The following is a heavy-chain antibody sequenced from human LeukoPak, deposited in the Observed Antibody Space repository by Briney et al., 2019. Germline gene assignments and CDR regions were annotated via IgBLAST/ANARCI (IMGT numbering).Heavy chain of an antibody. Sequence: PGGSLRLSCVASGFTFSSYGMHWVRQAPGKGLEWVAFISYDGSNENIADSVKGRFIISRDNSKNTLYLQMNSLRAEDTAVYYCAKDKWLEKVYYYGMDVWGQGTTVTVSS. V-gene: IGHV3-30*18. CDR3: AKDKWLEKVYYYGMDV. J-gene: IGHJ6*02. D-gene: IGHD6-19*01. CDR2: ISYDGSNE. CDR1: GFTFSSYG.